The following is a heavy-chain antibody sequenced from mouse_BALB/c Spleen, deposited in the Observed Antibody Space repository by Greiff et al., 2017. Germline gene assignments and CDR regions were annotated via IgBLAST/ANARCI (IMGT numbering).Heavy chain of an antibody. V-gene: IGHV14-1*02. D-gene: IGHD2-1*01. CDR3: ARYGNYGY. CDR1: GFNINDYY. J-gene: IGHJ2*01. CDR2: IDPENGNT. Sequence: VQLKESGAELVRPGALVKLSCKASGFNINDYYMHWVKQRPEQGLEWIGWIDPENGNTIYDPKFQGKASITADTSSNTAYLQLSSLTSEDTAVYYCARYGNYGYWGQGTTLTVSS.